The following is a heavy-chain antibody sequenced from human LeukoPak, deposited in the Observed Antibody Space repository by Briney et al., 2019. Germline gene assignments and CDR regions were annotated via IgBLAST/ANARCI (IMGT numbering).Heavy chain of an antibody. D-gene: IGHD6-19*01. Sequence: GGSLRLSCAASGFTFSSYGMHWVRQAPGKGLEWVAVISYDGSNKYYADSVKGRFTISRDNSKNTLYLQMNSLRAEDTAVYYCAKEAGWSIGDYYFDYWGQGTLVTVSS. V-gene: IGHV3-30*18. CDR1: GFTFSSYG. J-gene: IGHJ4*02. CDR3: AKEAGWSIGDYYFDY. CDR2: ISYDGSNK.